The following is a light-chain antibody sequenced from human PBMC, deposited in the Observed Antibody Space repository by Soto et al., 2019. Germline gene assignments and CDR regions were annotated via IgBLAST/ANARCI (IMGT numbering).Light chain of an antibody. CDR1: QSVSSY. CDR2: DES. CDR3: QQRSNWPLT. Sequence: EIVLTQSPATLSLSPGERATLSCRASQSVSSYLAWYQQKPGQAPRLLMYDESNRATGIPARFSGSGSGTDFTLTICRLEPEDFAFYYCQQRSNWPLTFGGGTKVEIK. J-gene: IGKJ4*01. V-gene: IGKV3-11*01.